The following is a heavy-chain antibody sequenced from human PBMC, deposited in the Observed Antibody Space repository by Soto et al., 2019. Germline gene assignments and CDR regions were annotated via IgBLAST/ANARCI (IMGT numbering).Heavy chain of an antibody. CDR1: GGTFSSYA. Sequence: SVKVSCKASGGTFSSYAISWVRQAPGQGLEWMGGIIPIFGTANYAQKFQGRVTITADESTSTAYMELSSLRSEDTAVYYCARSGASEDIVVVVAATYWLDPWGQGTLVTVSS. J-gene: IGHJ5*02. CDR2: IIPIFGTA. D-gene: IGHD2-15*01. V-gene: IGHV1-69*13. CDR3: ARSGASEDIVVVVAATYWLDP.